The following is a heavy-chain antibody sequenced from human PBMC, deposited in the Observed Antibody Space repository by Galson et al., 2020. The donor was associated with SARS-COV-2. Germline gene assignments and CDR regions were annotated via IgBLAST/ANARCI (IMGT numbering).Heavy chain of an antibody. CDR2: INHSGST. Sequence: SETLSLTCAVYGGSFSGYYWSWIRQPPGKGLEWIGEINHSGSTNYNPSLKSRVTISVDTSKNQFSLKLSSVTAADTAVYYCARAGRYYDYVWGSYRYWNWFDPWGQGTLVTVSS. V-gene: IGHV4-34*01. CDR3: ARAGRYYDYVWGSYRYWNWFDP. J-gene: IGHJ5*02. CDR1: GGSFSGYY. D-gene: IGHD3-16*02.